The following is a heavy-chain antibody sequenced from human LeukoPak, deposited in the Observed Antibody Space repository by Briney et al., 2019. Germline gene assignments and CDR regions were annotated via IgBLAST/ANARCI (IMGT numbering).Heavy chain of an antibody. J-gene: IGHJ6*02. CDR3: ARGYYDFWSGYPSYYYYYGMDV. Sequence: PGGSLRLSCAASGFTFSSNYMSWVRQAPGKGLEWASVIYSGGSTYYADSVKGRFTISRDNSKNTLYLQMNSLGAEDTAVYYCARGYYDFWSGYPSYYYYYGMDVWGQGTTVTVSS. V-gene: IGHV3-53*01. D-gene: IGHD3-3*01. CDR1: GFTFSSNY. CDR2: IYSGGST.